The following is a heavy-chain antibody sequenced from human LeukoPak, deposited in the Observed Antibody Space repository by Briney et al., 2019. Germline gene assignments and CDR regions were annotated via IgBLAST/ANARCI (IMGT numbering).Heavy chain of an antibody. Sequence: ASAKVSCKASGYTFTEYAMNWVRQAPGQGLEWMGRINTNTGNPTYAQGFTGRFVFSLDTSVSTAYLQISSLKAEDTAVYYCATGAARFGVLFYYGIDVWGQGTTVTVSS. CDR1: GYTFTEYA. CDR2: INTNTGNP. J-gene: IGHJ6*02. CDR3: ATGAARFGVLFYYGIDV. D-gene: IGHD2-15*01. V-gene: IGHV7-4-1*02.